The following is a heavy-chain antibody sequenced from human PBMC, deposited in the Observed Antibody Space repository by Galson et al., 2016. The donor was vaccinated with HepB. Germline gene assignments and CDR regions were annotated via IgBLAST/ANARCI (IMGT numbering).Heavy chain of an antibody. CDR1: EFKSDDYA. V-gene: IGHV3-9*02. CDR2: ISWDSRNI. D-gene: IGHD6-19*01. Sequence: SLRLSCAASEFKSDDYAMHWVRQVPGTGLQWVSGISWDSRNIGYADSVKGRFTISRDNAKNSLYLQMNSLTTEDTALYYCTKAAIAMAPPYYMDVWGKGTTVTVSS. J-gene: IGHJ6*03. CDR3: TKAAIAMAPPYYMDV.